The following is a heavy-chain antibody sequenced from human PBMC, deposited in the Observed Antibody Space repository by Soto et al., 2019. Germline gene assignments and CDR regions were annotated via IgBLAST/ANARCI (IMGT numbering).Heavy chain of an antibody. CDR3: ARDFSYYDRSAYLSHKGSYFDY. J-gene: IGHJ4*02. D-gene: IGHD3-22*01. CDR1: GYTFTSYA. Sequence: ASVKVSCKASGYTFTSYAMHWVRQAPGQRLEWMGWINAGNGNTKYSQKFQGRVTITMDTSASTAYMELSSLRSEDTAVYYCARDFSYYDRSAYLSHKGSYFDYWGQGTLVTVSS. V-gene: IGHV1-3*01. CDR2: INAGNGNT.